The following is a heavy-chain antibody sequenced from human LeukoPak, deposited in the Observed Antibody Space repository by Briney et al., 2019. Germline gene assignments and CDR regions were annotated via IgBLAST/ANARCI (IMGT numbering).Heavy chain of an antibody. Sequence: GGSLRLSCAASGFTFSSYAMSWVRQAPGKGLEWVSAISGSGGSTYYADSVKGRFTISRDNSKNTLYLQMNSLRAEDTAVYHCAKPPIVVVTAIHFDYWGQGTLVTVSS. J-gene: IGHJ4*02. V-gene: IGHV3-23*01. CDR2: ISGSGGST. D-gene: IGHD2-21*02. CDR3: AKPPIVVVTAIHFDY. CDR1: GFTFSSYA.